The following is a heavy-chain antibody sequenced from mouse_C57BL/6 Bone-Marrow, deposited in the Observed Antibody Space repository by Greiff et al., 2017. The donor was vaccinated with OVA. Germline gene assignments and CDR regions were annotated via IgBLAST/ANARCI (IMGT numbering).Heavy chain of an antibody. J-gene: IGHJ2*01. CDR2: LWSGGST. D-gene: IGHD1-1*01. CDR1: GFSLTSYG. Sequence: QVQLQQSGPGLVQPSQSLSITCTVSGFSLTSYGVHWVRQSPGKGLEWLGVLWSGGSTDYNAAFIYRLSISKDNSKSQVFIKMNSLQADDTAIYYCARNYGSSSFYYWGQGTTLTVSS. CDR3: ARNYGSSSFYY. V-gene: IGHV2-2*01.